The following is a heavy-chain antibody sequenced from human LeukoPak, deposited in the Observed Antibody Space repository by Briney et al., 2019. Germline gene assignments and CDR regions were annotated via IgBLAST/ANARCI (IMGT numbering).Heavy chain of an antibody. J-gene: IGHJ3*02. V-gene: IGHV3-66*01. D-gene: IGHD6-19*01. CDR1: GFTVSSNY. CDR3: ARVGMAVAVYDAFDI. CDR2: IYSGGST. Sequence: GGSLRLSCAASGFTVSSNYMSWVRQAPGKGLEWVSVIYSGGSTYYADSVKGRFTISRDNSKNTLYLQMNSLRAEDTAVYYCARVGMAVAVYDAFDIWGQGTMVTVSS.